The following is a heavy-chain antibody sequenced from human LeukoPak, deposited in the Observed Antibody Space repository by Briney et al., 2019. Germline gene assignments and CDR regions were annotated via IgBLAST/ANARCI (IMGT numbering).Heavy chain of an antibody. V-gene: IGHV4-39*07. CDR2: IYYSGST. Sequence: PSETLSLTCAVSGGSISRSSYSWGWIRQPPGKGLEWIGNIYYSGSTYYNPSLKSRVTISVDTSKNQFSLKLSSVTAADTAVYYCARENYYMDVWGKGTTVTVSS. J-gene: IGHJ6*03. CDR1: GGSISRSSYS. CDR3: ARENYYMDV.